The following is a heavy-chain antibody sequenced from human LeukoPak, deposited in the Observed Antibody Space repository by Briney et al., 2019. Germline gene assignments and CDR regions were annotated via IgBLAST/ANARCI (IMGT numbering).Heavy chain of an antibody. Sequence: NASETLSLTCTVSGGSISSSSYYWGWIRQPPGKGLEWIGSIYYGGSTYYNPSLKSRVTISVDTSKNQFSLKLSSVTAADTAVYYCARDGYNRMDYWGQGTLVTVSS. CDR3: ARDGYNRMDY. D-gene: IGHD5-24*01. CDR2: IYYGGST. J-gene: IGHJ4*02. CDR1: GGSISSSSYY. V-gene: IGHV4-39*02.